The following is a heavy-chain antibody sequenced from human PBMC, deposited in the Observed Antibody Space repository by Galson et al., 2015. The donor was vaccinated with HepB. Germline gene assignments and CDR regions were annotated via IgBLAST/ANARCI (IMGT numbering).Heavy chain of an antibody. CDR1: GFTFSDYH. D-gene: IGHD3-22*01. CDR2: ISETDDTT. J-gene: IGHJ4*02. Sequence: SLRLSCAASGFTFSDYHMSWVRQAPGKGLEWVSGISETDDTTYYADSVKGRFTISRDNSTNMLYLQMNSLTAEDTAVYYCAKTSGQSLVIVIIPLYYFDSWGQGTLVAVSA. CDR3: AKTSGQSLVIVIIPLYYFDS. V-gene: IGHV3-23*01.